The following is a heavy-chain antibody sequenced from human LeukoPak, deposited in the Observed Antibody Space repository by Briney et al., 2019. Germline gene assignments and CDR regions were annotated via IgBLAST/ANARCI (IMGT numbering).Heavy chain of an antibody. CDR3: ARVSDYSNYFDY. CDR2: ISYDGSNK. CDR1: GFTFTFSSYG. Sequence: PGRSLRLSCAASGFTFTFSSYGMHWVRQAPGKGLEWVAFISYDGSNKYYADSVKGRFTISRDNSKNTLYLQMNSLRAEDTAVYYCARVSDYSNYFDYWGQGTLVTVSS. V-gene: IGHV3-30*03. D-gene: IGHD4-11*01. J-gene: IGHJ4*02.